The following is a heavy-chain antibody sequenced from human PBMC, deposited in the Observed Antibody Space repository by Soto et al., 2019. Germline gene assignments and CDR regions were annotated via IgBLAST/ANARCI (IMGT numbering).Heavy chain of an antibody. V-gene: IGHV3-74*02. CDR3: ARGSSWYGVFDY. Sequence: EVQLLESGGGLVQPGGSLRLSCAASGFSFDDYAMTWVRQAAGKGLEWVSRINSDGSSTSYADSVKGRFTISRDNAKNTLYLQMNSLRAEDTAVYYCARGSSWYGVFDYWGQGTLVTVSS. D-gene: IGHD6-13*01. CDR1: GFSFDDYA. J-gene: IGHJ4*02. CDR2: INSDGSST.